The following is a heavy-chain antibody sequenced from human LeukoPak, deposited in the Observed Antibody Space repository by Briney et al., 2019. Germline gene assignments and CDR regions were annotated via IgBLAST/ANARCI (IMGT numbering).Heavy chain of an antibody. D-gene: IGHD6-19*01. CDR3: ARDPSSGWDFDY. J-gene: IGHJ4*02. Sequence: SVKVSCKASGGTFSSYAISWVRQAPGQGLEWMGRIIPILGIANYAQKFQGRVTITADKSTSTAYMELSSLRSEDTAVYYCARDPSSGWDFDYWGQGTLVTVSS. CDR1: GGTFSSYA. V-gene: IGHV1-69*04. CDR2: IIPILGIA.